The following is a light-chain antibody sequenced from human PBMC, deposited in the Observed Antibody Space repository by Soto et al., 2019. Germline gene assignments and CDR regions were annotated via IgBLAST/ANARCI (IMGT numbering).Light chain of an antibody. CDR1: QSVSSY. V-gene: IGKV3-11*01. J-gene: IGKJ5*01. CDR2: DAS. Sequence: EIVLTQSPATLSLSPGERATLSCRASQSVSSYLAWYQQKPGQPPRLLIYDASNRATGIPARFSGSGSGTDFTLTINSLEPEDFAVYYCQQRSNWTLTFGQGTRLEIK. CDR3: QQRSNWTLT.